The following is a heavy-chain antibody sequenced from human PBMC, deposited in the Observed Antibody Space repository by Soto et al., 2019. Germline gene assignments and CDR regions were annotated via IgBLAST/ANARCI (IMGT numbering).Heavy chain of an antibody. V-gene: IGHV4-34*01. CDR2: INHSGST. Sequence: QVQLQQWGAGLLKPSETLALTCAVYGGSFSGYYWSWIRQPPGKGLEWIGEINHSGSTNYNPSLKSRVTISVDTSKNQFSLKLSSVTAADTAVYYCARATVGWIRLGYWGQGTLVTVSS. D-gene: IGHD5-12*01. J-gene: IGHJ4*02. CDR1: GGSFSGYY. CDR3: ARATVGWIRLGY.